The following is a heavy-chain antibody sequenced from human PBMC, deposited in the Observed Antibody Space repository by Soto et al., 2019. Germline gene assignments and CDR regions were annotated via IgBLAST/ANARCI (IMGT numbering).Heavy chain of an antibody. D-gene: IGHD3-10*02. CDR2: IYWDHDQ. Sequence: QITLKESGPTLVKPTQTLTLTCTFSGFSLSTYGVGVGWIRQPPGKALEWLAIIYWDHDQYFSPSLKDRLNSSKDAYKNKVVLTMTRMDTVDTATYFCAHFVRTFDVWGHGTVVTVSS. CDR1: GFSLSTYGVG. J-gene: IGHJ3*01. CDR3: AHFVRTFDV. V-gene: IGHV2-5*02.